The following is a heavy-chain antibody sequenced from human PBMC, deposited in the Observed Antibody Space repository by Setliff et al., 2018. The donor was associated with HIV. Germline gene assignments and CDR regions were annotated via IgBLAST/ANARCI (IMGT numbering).Heavy chain of an antibody. Sequence: PSETLSLTCTVSGASITSHYWNWIRQPPGKGLEWIGCVSFTGSANYNPSLKGRFTISRDNPKNTVYLQMDALTDVDTAVYFCATSPPRGHSVYIWGSDYIDYWGQGALVTVSS. CDR2: VSFTGSA. CDR1: GASITSHY. V-gene: IGHV4-59*11. D-gene: IGHD5-12*01. CDR3: ATSPPRGHSVYIWGSDYIDY. J-gene: IGHJ4*02.